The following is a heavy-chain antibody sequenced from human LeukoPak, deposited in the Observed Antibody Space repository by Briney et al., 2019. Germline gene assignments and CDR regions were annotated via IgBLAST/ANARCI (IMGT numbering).Heavy chain of an antibody. CDR3: ARVKDSGSYSWNFDY. Sequence: SETLSLTCAVYGESFSAYYWSWIRQPPGKGLEWIGEINHSGSTNYSPSLKSRVTISVDTSKNQFSLKLSSVTAADTAVYYCARVKDSGSYSWNFDYWGQGTLVIVSS. D-gene: IGHD1-26*01. CDR1: GESFSAYY. V-gene: IGHV4-34*01. CDR2: INHSGST. J-gene: IGHJ4*02.